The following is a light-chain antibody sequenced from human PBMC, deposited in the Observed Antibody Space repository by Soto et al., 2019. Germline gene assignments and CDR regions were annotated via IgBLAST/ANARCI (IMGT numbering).Light chain of an antibody. Sequence: QSALTQPASVSGSPGQSIAISCTGTRSDVGAYNYVSWYQQHPGKAPKLMISEVTNRPSGVSDRFSGSKSGNTASLTISGLQAEDEADYDCSSFTSRFTFVFGTGTKVTV. CDR2: EVT. V-gene: IGLV2-14*01. J-gene: IGLJ1*01. CDR1: RSDVGAYNY. CDR3: SSFTSRFTFV.